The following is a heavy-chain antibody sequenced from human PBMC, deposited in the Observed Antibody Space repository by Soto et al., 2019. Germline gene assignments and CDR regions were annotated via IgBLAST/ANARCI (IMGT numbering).Heavy chain of an antibody. V-gene: IGHV1-69*13. Sequence: SVKVSCKASGGTFSSYAISWVRQAPGQGLEWMGGIIPIFGTANYAQKFQGRVTITADESTSTAYMELSSLRSEDTAVYYCAIRADYYYGMDVWGQGTTVTVSS. CDR2: IIPIFGTA. CDR1: GGTFSSYA. CDR3: AIRADYYYGMDV. J-gene: IGHJ6*02.